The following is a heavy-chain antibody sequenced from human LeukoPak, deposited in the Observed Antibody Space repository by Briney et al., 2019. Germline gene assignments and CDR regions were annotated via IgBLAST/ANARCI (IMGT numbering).Heavy chain of an antibody. J-gene: IGHJ4*02. CDR1: XXTFXDXX. Sequence: GGSLRLSCAASXXTFXDXXXXXXXXXXXXXXXWXSLXSWDXSITXYADSVKGRXTXSRDNSKNSLYLQMNSLRTEDSAFYHCVKDFSADVLTGYHDKWGQGTLVSVSS. CDR2: XSWDXSIT. V-gene: IGHV3-43*01. D-gene: IGHD3-9*01. CDR3: VKDFSADVLTGYHDK.